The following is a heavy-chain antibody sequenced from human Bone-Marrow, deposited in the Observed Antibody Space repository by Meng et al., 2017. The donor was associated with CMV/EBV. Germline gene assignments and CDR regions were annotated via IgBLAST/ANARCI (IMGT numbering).Heavy chain of an antibody. D-gene: IGHD5-12*01. V-gene: IGHV3-53*01. Sequence: GESLKISCAASGFTVSSNYMSWVRQAPGKGLEWVSVIYSGGSTYDADSVKGRFTISRDNSKNTLYLQMNSLRAEDTSVYYCASGLPFVYWGQGTLVTVSS. CDR2: IYSGGST. CDR3: ASGLPFVY. J-gene: IGHJ4*02. CDR1: GFTVSSNY.